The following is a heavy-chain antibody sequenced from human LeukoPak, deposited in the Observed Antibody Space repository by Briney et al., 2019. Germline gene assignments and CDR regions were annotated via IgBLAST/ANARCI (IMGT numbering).Heavy chain of an antibody. Sequence: ASVKVSCKASGYTFTGYYMHWVRQAPGQGLEWMGWINPNSGGTNYAQKFQGRVTMTRDTSISTAYMELSSLRSEDTAVYYCATDLYCSSTSCYIQGDYWGQGTLVTVSS. CDR2: INPNSGGT. V-gene: IGHV1-2*02. J-gene: IGHJ4*02. CDR3: ATDLYCSSTSCYIQGDY. D-gene: IGHD2-2*02. CDR1: GYTFTGYY.